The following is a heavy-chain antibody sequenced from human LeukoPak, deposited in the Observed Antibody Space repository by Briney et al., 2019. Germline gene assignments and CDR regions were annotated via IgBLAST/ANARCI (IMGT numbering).Heavy chain of an antibody. CDR1: GYTFTSCY. CDR2: INPSGGST. Sequence: ASVKVSCKASGYTFTSCYMHWVRQAPGQGLEWMGIINPSGGSTSYAQKFQGRVTMTRDTSTSTVYMELSSLRSEDTAVYYCASGFRRPQKQSPFDYWGQGTLVTVSS. V-gene: IGHV1-46*01. J-gene: IGHJ4*02. D-gene: IGHD1/OR15-1a*01. CDR3: ASGFRRPQKQSPFDY.